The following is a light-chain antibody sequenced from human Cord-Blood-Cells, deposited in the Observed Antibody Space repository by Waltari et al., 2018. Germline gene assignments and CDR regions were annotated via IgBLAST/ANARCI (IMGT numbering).Light chain of an antibody. Sequence: QSALTQPASVSGSPGQSLTISCTGTSSDVGGYNLVSWYQHDPGKAPKLMIYEGSNRPSGGSDRFSGSKSGNTASRTISGLQAKDEADYYCCSYAGSSTWVFGGGTKLTVL. J-gene: IGLJ3*02. CDR1: SSDVGGYNL. CDR3: CSYAGSSTWV. CDR2: EGS. V-gene: IGLV2-23*01.